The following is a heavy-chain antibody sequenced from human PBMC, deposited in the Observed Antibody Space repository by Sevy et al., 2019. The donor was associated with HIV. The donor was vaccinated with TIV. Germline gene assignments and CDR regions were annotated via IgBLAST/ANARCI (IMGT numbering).Heavy chain of an antibody. Sequence: GGSLRLSCAASGFTFSSYGMHWVRQAPGKGLEWVAFIRYDGSNKYYADSVKGRFTISRDNSKNTLYLQMNSLRAEDTAVYYCAKVFGGEGGYYYYYMDVWGKGTTVTVSS. D-gene: IGHD3-10*02. J-gene: IGHJ6*03. CDR3: AKVFGGEGGYYYYYMDV. V-gene: IGHV3-30*02. CDR1: GFTFSSYG. CDR2: IRYDGSNK.